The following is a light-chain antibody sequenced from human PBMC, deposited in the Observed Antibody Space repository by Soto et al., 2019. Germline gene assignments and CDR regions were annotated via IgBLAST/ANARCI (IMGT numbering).Light chain of an antibody. CDR2: SNN. J-gene: IGLJ3*02. Sequence: QAVVTQPPSASGTPGQRVTISCSGSSSNIGSNTVNWYQQLPGTAPKLIIYSNNQRPSGVPDRFSGSKAGTSASLAISWLQYADEADYYCAAWDDSLNEGVFGGGTKVTVL. CDR1: SSNIGSNT. V-gene: IGLV1-44*01. CDR3: AAWDDSLNEGV.